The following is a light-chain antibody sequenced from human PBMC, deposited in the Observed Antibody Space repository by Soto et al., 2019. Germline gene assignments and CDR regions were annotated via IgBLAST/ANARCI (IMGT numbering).Light chain of an antibody. V-gene: IGLV2-14*01. CDR2: EVT. Sequence: QSALTQPASESGSPGQSITISCTGTSSDVGGYNYVSWYQQHPGKAPKLIIYEVTNRPSGVSNRFSGSKSGNTASLTISGLQAEDEADYYCNSYTTTSSWVFGGGTKLTLL. CDR3: NSYTTTSSWV. J-gene: IGLJ3*02. CDR1: SSDVGGYNY.